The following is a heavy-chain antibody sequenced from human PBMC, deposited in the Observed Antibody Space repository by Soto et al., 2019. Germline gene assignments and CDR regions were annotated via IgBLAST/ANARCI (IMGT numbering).Heavy chain of an antibody. CDR1: GYTFTCPG. V-gene: IGHV1-18*01. Sequence: ASVKVSCKASGYTFTCPGISWVRQAPGQGLEWMGWISAYNGNTNYAQKLQGRVTMTTDTSTSTAYMELRSLRSDDTAVYYCARGGTSGTYDYIWGSYRPNFDYWGQATLATVSS. CDR3: ARGGTSGTYDYIWGSYRPNFDY. CDR2: ISAYNGNT. J-gene: IGHJ4*02. D-gene: IGHD3-16*02.